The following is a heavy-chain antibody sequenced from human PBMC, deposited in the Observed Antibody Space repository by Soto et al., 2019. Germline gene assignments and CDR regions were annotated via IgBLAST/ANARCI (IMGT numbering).Heavy chain of an antibody. CDR1: GGSISSSSYY. J-gene: IGHJ4*02. CDR3: ARHPIRGYYQKYYFYY. CDR2: IYYRGST. D-gene: IGHD3-22*01. V-gene: IGHV4-39*01. Sequence: QLQLQESGPGLVKPSETLSLTCTVSGGSISSSSYYCGWIRPPPGKGLEWIGSIYYRGSTYYNPSLKSRVTRSEDTSKNWYSLNLSSVNAADTAVYYCARHPIRGYYQKYYFYYWGQGTLVTVSS.